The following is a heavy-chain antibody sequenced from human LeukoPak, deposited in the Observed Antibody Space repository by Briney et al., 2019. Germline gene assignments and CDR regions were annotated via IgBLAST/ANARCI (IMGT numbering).Heavy chain of an antibody. CDR2: ISSSSSTI. CDR1: GFTFSSYS. D-gene: IGHD3-3*01. V-gene: IGHV3-48*04. Sequence: GSLRLSCAASGFTFSSYSMNWVRQAPGKGLEWVSYISSSSSTIYYADSVKGRFTISRDNAKNSLYLQMNSLRAEDTAVYYCARVKSRITIFGVVTPRYYYGMDVWGQGTTVTVSS. J-gene: IGHJ6*02. CDR3: ARVKSRITIFGVVTPRYYYGMDV.